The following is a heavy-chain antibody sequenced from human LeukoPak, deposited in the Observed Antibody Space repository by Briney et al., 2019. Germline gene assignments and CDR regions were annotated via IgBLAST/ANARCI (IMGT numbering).Heavy chain of an antibody. V-gene: IGHV3-21*01. CDR3: ARAIAVAGEDDY. Sequence: PGRSLRLSCAASGFTFSSYVMHWVRQAPGQRLEWVSSIGSSSSNYIYYADSVKGRFTISRDNAKNLMFLQMNSLRADDTAVYYCARAIAVAGEDDYWGREPWSPSP. CDR2: IGSSSSNYI. CDR1: GFTFSSYV. D-gene: IGHD6-19*01. J-gene: IGHJ4*02.